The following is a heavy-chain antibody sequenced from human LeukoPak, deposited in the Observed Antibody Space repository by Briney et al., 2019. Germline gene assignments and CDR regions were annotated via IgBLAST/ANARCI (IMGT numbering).Heavy chain of an antibody. Sequence: GGSLRLSCAASGFSFSSYAIQWVRQAPGRGLEWVAGISYDGAKKYYADAVKGRFTLSKDASKRTLYLQMTSLRGDDTAVYYCTRSSGSSPPTAWEYYYFMDVWGEGTMVTVSS. V-gene: IGHV3-30-3*01. CDR2: ISYDGAKK. J-gene: IGHJ6*03. CDR1: GFSFSSYA. CDR3: TRSSGSSPPTAWEYYYFMDV. D-gene: IGHD3-10*01.